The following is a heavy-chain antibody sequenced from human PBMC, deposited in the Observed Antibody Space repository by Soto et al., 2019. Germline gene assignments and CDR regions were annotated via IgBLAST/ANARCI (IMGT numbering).Heavy chain of an antibody. J-gene: IGHJ4*02. CDR3: ARDESSSMYYFAY. V-gene: IGHV3-23*01. CDR2: ISGSGGST. Sequence: EVQLLESGGGLVQPGGFLRLSCAASGFTFSSKYMSWVRQPPGKGLEWVSGISGSGGSTYYADSVKGRFTISRDNSKNTLFLQMNSLRVEDTAVYYCARDESSSMYYFAYWGQGTVVTVSS. D-gene: IGHD6-13*01. CDR1: GFTFSSKY.